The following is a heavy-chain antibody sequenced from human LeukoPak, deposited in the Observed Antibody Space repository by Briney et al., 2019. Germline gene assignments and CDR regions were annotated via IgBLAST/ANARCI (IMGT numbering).Heavy chain of an antibody. Sequence: ASVKVSCKASGYTFTSYGISWVRQAPGQGLEWMGWISAYNGNTNYAQKLQGRVTMTTDTSTSTAYMELRSLRSDDTAVYYCARDRPTIAATGGDAFDIWGQGTMVTVSP. J-gene: IGHJ3*02. CDR1: GYTFTSYG. CDR3: ARDRPTIAATGGDAFDI. D-gene: IGHD6-13*01. CDR2: ISAYNGNT. V-gene: IGHV1-18*01.